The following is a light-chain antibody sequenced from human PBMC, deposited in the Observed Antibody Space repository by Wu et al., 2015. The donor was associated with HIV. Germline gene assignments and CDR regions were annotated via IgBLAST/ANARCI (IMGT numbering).Light chain of an antibody. J-gene: IGKJ4*01. CDR2: GAS. Sequence: EIVLTQSPATLSLSPGERATLSRRASQSVSSSYLAWYQQRRGQAPRLLTHGASSRATGIPDRFSGSGSGTDFTLTISRLEPEDFAVYYCQQYGSSPLTFGGGTKVEIK. CDR1: QSVSSSY. V-gene: IGKV3-20*01. CDR3: QQYGSSPLT.